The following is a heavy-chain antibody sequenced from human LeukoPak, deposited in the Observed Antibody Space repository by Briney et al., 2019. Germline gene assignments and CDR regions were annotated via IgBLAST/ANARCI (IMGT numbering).Heavy chain of an antibody. V-gene: IGHV1-46*01. J-gene: IGHJ4*02. CDR3: ARDNWGELSDSYFDY. D-gene: IGHD3-16*02. CDR1: GYTFTTYY. CDR2: INVGAGTT. Sequence: ASVKVSCKASGYTFTTYYMHWVRQAPGQGLEWMGIINVGAGTTSFARKFQGRVTMTRDTSTSAVYMDLGSLRSDDTAVYYCARDNWGELSDSYFDYWGQGTLVTVSS.